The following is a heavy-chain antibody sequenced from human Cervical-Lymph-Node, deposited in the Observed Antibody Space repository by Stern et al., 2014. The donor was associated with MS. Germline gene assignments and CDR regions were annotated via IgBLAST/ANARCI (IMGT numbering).Heavy chain of an antibody. V-gene: IGHV3-21*01. CDR2: ISSSSSYI. D-gene: IGHD5-24*01. CDR3: ARDPGNLRDGYNYPPNY. Sequence: EVQLVESGGGLVKPGGSLRLSCAASGFTFSSYSMNWVRQAPGKGLEWVSSISSSSSYIYYADSVKGRFTISRDNAKNSLYLQMNSLRAEDTAVYYCARDPGNLRDGYNYPPNYWGQGTLVTVSS. CDR1: GFTFSSYS. J-gene: IGHJ4*02.